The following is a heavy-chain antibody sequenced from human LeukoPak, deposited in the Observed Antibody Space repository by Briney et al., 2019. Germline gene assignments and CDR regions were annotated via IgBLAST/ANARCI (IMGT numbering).Heavy chain of an antibody. CDR1: GFTFSSYG. J-gene: IGHJ4*02. Sequence: AGSLRLSCAASGFTFSSYGMHWVRQAPGKGLEWVAAIWYDGTNKYYADSVKGRLTISRDNSKNSLYLQMNSLRAEDTAVYYCARSPRDDSSFPSSYWGQGTLVAVSS. CDR3: ARSPRDDSSFPSSY. D-gene: IGHD3-22*01. V-gene: IGHV3-33*01. CDR2: IWYDGTNK.